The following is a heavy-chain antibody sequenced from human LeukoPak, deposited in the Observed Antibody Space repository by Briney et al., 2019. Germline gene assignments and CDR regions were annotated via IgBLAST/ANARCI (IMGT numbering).Heavy chain of an antibody. D-gene: IGHD2-2*01. CDR1: GFTFNFYV. CDR2: ISGSGDTT. Sequence: GGSLRLSCAGSGFTFNFYVMTWVRQAPGKGLECVSGISGSGDTTYYADSVKGRFTISRDNSQNTLYLQMNSLRAEDTAVYYCAKGSTSYDYWGQGTLVTVSS. V-gene: IGHV3-23*01. CDR3: AKGSTSYDY. J-gene: IGHJ4*02.